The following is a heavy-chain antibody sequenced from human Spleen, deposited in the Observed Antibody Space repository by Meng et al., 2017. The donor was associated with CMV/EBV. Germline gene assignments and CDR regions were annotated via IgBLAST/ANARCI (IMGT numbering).Heavy chain of an antibody. CDR1: GFTFGNYA. D-gene: IGHD1-1*01. CDR3: AKASSTLEIRPGRYPLEF. V-gene: IGHV3-23*01. Sequence: GGSLRLSCAAAGFTFGNYAMNWVRQAPGTGLEWVATISESDDSTFYADSVKGRFTVSRHNSKNMLYLQMNSLNTEDTAVYYCAKASSTLEIRPGRYPLEFWGQGTLVTVSS. CDR2: ISESDDST. J-gene: IGHJ3*01.